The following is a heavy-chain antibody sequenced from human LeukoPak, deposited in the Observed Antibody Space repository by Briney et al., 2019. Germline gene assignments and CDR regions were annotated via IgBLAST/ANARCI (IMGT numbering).Heavy chain of an antibody. CDR1: GGSISSGDYY. Sequence: SETLSLTCTVSGGSISSGDYYWSWIRQPPGTGLEWIGYIYYSGSTYYNPSLKSRVTISVDTSKNQFSLKLSSVTAADTAVYYCARAYFDWLLYPNWSDPWGQGTLVTVSS. CDR2: IYYSGST. CDR3: ARAYFDWLLYPNWSDP. J-gene: IGHJ5*02. V-gene: IGHV4-30-4*01. D-gene: IGHD3-9*01.